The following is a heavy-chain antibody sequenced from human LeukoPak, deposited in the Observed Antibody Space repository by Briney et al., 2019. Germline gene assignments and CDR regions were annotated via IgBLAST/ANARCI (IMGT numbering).Heavy chain of an antibody. J-gene: IGHJ4*02. D-gene: IGHD1-7*01. V-gene: IGHV3-30*02. Sequence: AGGSLRLSCAASGVTFSSYWMSWVRQAPGKGLEWVAFIRYDGSNKYYADSVKGRFTISRDNSKNTLYLQMNSLRAEDTAVYYRAKDGGITGTLDYWGQGTLVTVSS. CDR2: IRYDGSNK. CDR1: GVTFSSYW. CDR3: AKDGGITGTLDY.